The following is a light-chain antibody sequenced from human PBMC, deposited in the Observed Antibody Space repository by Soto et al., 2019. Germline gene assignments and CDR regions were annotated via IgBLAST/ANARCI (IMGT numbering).Light chain of an antibody. Sequence: DIVMTQSPLSLPVTPGEPASISCRSSQSLLHSNGYNYLDWYQQKPGNVPKLLIFDTSDLETGVPSRFSGRGSGTDFTFTISSLQPEDVAAYYCQQYHTLPITFGGGTKVDIK. J-gene: IGKJ4*01. CDR2: DTS. CDR3: QQYHTLPIT. CDR1: QSLLHSNGYNY. V-gene: IGKV2-28*01.